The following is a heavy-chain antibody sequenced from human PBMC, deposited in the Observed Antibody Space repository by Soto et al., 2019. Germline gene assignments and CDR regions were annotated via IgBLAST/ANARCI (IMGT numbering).Heavy chain of an antibody. CDR3: ARGGRGLRGAFDI. CDR1: GFTFSNYA. D-gene: IGHD3-16*01. Sequence: QVQLVESGGGVVQPGRSLRLSCAASGFTFSNYALHWVRQAPGKGLEWVAVISYNGLSTFYSDSVKGRSTISRDNSKNTVYLEVNSLRAEDTAVYYCARGGRGLRGAFDIWGHVTAGTVSS. J-gene: IGHJ3*02. V-gene: IGHV3-30*01. CDR2: ISYNGLST.